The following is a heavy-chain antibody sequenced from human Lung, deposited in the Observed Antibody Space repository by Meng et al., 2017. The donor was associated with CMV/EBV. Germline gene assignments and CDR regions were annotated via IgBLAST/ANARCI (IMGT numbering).Heavy chain of an antibody. Sequence: GSSXKFSCASSGFTFSSYARHWVRQAPGKGLEWVANIRFDGTNKYHADSVQGRFTISRDNSTNTLYLQMNSLRAEDTAVYYCAKRGDSSGNCAMDVWGQGXTVTVSS. J-gene: IGHJ6*02. D-gene: IGHD3-22*01. CDR1: GFTFSSYA. CDR2: IRFDGTNK. V-gene: IGHV3-30*02. CDR3: AKRGDSSGNCAMDV.